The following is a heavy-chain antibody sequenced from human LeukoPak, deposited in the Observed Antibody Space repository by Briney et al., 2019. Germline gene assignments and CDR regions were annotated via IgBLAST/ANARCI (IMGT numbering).Heavy chain of an antibody. V-gene: IGHV1-18*01. CDR2: ISAYNGNT. CDR1: GGTFSSYA. CDR3: ARDHGYYDSSGYYSSPLDY. J-gene: IGHJ4*02. D-gene: IGHD3-22*01. Sequence: ASVKVSCKAFGGTFSSYAISWVRQAPGQGLEWMGWISAYNGNTNYAQKLQGRVTMTTDTSTSTAYMELRSLRSDDTAVYYCARDHGYYDSSGYYSSPLDYWGQGTLVTVSS.